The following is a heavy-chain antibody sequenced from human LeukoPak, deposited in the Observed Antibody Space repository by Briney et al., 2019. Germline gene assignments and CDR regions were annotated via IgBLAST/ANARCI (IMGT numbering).Heavy chain of an antibody. J-gene: IGHJ4*02. V-gene: IGHV4-34*01. CDR2: ISHRGRT. D-gene: IGHD3-10*01. CDR3: ARQRRLLWFGESGEFDY. Sequence: SETLSLTCAVYGGSLSDYYWSWIRQSPGKGLEWIGEISHRGRTYYNLSLKSRVTISIDTSKNQFSLKVNSVSAADTAVYYCARQRRLLWFGESGEFDYWGQGTLVTVSS. CDR1: GGSLSDYY.